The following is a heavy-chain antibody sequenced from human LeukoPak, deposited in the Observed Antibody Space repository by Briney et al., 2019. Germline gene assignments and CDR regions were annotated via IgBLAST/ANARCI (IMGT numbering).Heavy chain of an antibody. Sequence: PGGSLRLSCAASGFTFSSYSMNWVRQAPGKGLEWVSSISSSSSYIYYADSVKGRFTISRDNAKNSLYLQMNSLRAEDTAVNYCAREGSSIPGSGMDVWGQGTPVTVSS. V-gene: IGHV3-21*01. CDR3: AREGSSIPGSGMDV. J-gene: IGHJ6*02. D-gene: IGHD2-2*01. CDR2: ISSSSSYI. CDR1: GFTFSSYS.